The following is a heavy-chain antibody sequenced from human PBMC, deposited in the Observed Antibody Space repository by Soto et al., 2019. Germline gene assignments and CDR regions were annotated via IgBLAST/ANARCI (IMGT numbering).Heavy chain of an antibody. D-gene: IGHD6-19*01. V-gene: IGHV4-59*08. J-gene: IGHJ4*02. CDR1: GGSISSYY. CDR3: ARMVRAVAGLYYFDY. CDR2: IYYSGST. Sequence: PSETLSLTCTVSGGSISSYYWSWIRQPPGKGLEWIGYIYYSGSTNYNPSLKSRVTISVDTSKNQFSLKLGSVTAADTAVYYCARMVRAVAGLYYFDYWGQGTLVTVSS.